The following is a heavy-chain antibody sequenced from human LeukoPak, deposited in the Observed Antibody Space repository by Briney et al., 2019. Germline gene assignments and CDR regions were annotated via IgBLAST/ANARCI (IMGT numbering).Heavy chain of an antibody. CDR1: GGTFSSYA. J-gene: IGHJ5*02. V-gene: IGHV1-69*13. D-gene: IGHD6-13*01. Sequence: GASVKVSCTASGGTFSSYAISWVRQAPGQGLEWMGGIIPIFGTANYAQKFQGRVTITADESTSTAYMGLSSLRSEDTAVYYCARLYSSSWYNWFDPWGQGTLVTVSS. CDR3: ARLYSSSWYNWFDP. CDR2: IIPIFGTA.